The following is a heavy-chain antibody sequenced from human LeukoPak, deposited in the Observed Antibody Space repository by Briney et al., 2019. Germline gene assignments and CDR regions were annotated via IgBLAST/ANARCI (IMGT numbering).Heavy chain of an antibody. Sequence: PSETPSLTCTASGDSISSGNFYWSWIRQPAGKGLEWIGRVHSSGGTDYNPSLKSRVTISRDTSKNEFSLKLSSVTAADTAVYYCARGVSQVRGMWFDPWGQGTLVTVSS. CDR3: ARGVSQVRGMWFDP. V-gene: IGHV4-61*02. J-gene: IGHJ5*02. D-gene: IGHD3-10*01. CDR1: GDSISSGNFY. CDR2: VHSSGGT.